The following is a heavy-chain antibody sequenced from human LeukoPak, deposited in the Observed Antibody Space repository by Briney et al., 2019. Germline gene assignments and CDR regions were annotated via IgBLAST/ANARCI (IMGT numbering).Heavy chain of an antibody. J-gene: IGHJ4*02. CDR2: ISSSSSYI. CDR1: GLTFSSYS. CDR3: ARDDSYSSGWYTFDY. Sequence: NSGGSLRLSCAASGLTFSSYSMNWVRQAPGKGLEWVSSISSSSSYIYYADSVKGRFTISRDNAKNSLYLQMNSLRAEDTAVYYCARDDSYSSGWYTFDYWGQGTLVTVSS. D-gene: IGHD6-19*01. V-gene: IGHV3-21*01.